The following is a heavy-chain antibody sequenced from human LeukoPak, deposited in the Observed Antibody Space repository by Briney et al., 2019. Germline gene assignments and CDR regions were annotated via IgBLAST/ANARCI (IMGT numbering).Heavy chain of an antibody. CDR3: ARGVLRYFDWLFPVAFDI. Sequence: PGGSLRLSCAASGFTLSSYWMSWVRQAPGKGLEWVANIKQDGGEKYYVDSVKGRFTISRDNAKNSLYLQMNSLRAEDTAVYYCARGVLRYFDWLFPVAFDIWGQGTMVTVSS. CDR2: IKQDGGEK. V-gene: IGHV3-7*01. D-gene: IGHD3-9*01. J-gene: IGHJ3*02. CDR1: GFTLSSYW.